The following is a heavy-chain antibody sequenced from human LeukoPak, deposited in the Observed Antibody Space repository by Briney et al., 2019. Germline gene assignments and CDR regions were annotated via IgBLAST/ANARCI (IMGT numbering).Heavy chain of an antibody. CDR3: ASSHCSSTSCYTVFDY. CDR2: INPNSGGT. D-gene: IGHD2-2*02. V-gene: IGHV1-2*02. CDR1: GYTFTGYY. Sequence: ASVKVSCKASGYTFTGYYMHWVRQAPGQGLEWMGWINPNSGGTNYAQKFQGRVTMTRDTSISTAYMELSRLRSDDTAVYYCASSHCSSTSCYTVFDYWGQGTLVTVSS. J-gene: IGHJ4*02.